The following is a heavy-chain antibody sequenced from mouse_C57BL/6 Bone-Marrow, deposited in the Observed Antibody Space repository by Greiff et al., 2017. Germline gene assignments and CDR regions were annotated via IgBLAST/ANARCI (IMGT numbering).Heavy chain of an antibody. J-gene: IGHJ2*01. CDR1: GYTFTGYW. V-gene: IGHV1-9*01. D-gene: IGHD2-5*01. CDR3: ARGYYSNSYYFDY. Sequence: QVQLQQSGAELMKPGASVKLSCTATGYTFTGYWLEWVQQTPGHGLEWIGAILPGGGSTNYNEKFKGQATFTADSSSNTAYMQLSSLKTEDSAIYYCARGYYSNSYYFDYWGQGTTLTVSS. CDR2: ILPGGGST.